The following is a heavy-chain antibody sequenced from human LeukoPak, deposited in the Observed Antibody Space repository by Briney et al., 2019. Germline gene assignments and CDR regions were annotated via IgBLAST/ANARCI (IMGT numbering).Heavy chain of an antibody. D-gene: IGHD5-12*01. CDR1: GGYMENIY. Sequence: SETLSLTCTVSGGYMENIYWHWIRQPPGKGLEWIGYIYHQAGTEYNPSLKNRVAISVDTSKNQFSLKLSSVTATDTAVYYCARSWDSGYDYGGPNDYWGQGTLVTASS. V-gene: IGHV4-59*12. CDR3: ARSWDSGYDYGGPNDY. CDR2: IYHQAGT. J-gene: IGHJ4*02.